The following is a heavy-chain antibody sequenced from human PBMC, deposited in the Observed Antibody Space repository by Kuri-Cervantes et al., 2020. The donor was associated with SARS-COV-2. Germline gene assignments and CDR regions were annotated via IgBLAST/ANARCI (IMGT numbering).Heavy chain of an antibody. CDR2: IKPDGSEK. CDR1: GFTFRSYW. CDR3: ARDKFYDFWSGYPEGYYYYYYMDV. Sequence: GGSLRLSCAASGFTFRSYWMSWVRQAPGKGLEWVANIKPDGSEKNYVDSVKGRFTISRDNAKNSLYLQMNSLRAEDTAVYYCARDKFYDFWSGYPEGYYYYYYMDVWGKGTTVTVSS. D-gene: IGHD3-3*01. J-gene: IGHJ6*03. V-gene: IGHV3-7*01.